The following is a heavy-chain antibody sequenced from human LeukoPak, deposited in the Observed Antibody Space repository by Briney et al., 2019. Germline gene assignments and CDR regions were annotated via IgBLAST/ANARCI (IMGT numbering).Heavy chain of an antibody. CDR1: GFTFSGYW. D-gene: IGHD5-18*01. CDR2: IKSDGSTT. J-gene: IGHJ5*02. CDR3: ARDPGHGQLWSPFDP. Sequence: PGGSLRLSCVASGFTFSGYWMHWVRQAPGKGLVWVSRIKSDGSTTTYADSVKGRFTTSRDNAKNTLYLQMNSQTAEDTAVYYCARDPGHGQLWSPFDPWGQGTLVTVSS. V-gene: IGHV3-74*01.